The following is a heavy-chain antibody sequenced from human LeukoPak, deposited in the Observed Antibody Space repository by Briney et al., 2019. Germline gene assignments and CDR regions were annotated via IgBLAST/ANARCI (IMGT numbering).Heavy chain of an antibody. CDR3: ARHGNHVGGIQLWLSLDY. CDR2: ISYIGST. D-gene: IGHD5-18*01. J-gene: IGHJ4*02. CDR1: GGSISSFY. V-gene: IGHV4-59*08. Sequence: SETLSLTCTVSGGSISSFYWSWIRQPPGKGLEWIGYISYIGSTNYNPSLKSRVTISVDTSKNQFSLKLSSVTAADTAVYYCARHGNHVGGIQLWLSLDYWGQGTPVTVSS.